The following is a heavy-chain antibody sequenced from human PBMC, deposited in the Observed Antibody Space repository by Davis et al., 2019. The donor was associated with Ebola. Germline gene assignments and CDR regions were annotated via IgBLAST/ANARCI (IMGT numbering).Heavy chain of an antibody. Sequence: PGGSLRLSCAASGFTFSSYSMNWVRQAPGKGLEWVSSISSSSSYIYYADSVKGRFTISRDNAKNSLYLQMNSLRAEDSAVYYCARGLPYSGYDYEGYWGQGSLVTVSS. D-gene: IGHD5-12*01. CDR1: GFTFSSYS. CDR3: ARGLPYSGYDYEGY. CDR2: ISSSSSYI. J-gene: IGHJ4*02. V-gene: IGHV3-21*01.